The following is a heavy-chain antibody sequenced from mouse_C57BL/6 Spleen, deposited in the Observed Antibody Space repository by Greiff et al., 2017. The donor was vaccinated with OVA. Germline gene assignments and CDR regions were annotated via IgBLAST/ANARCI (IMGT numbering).Heavy chain of an antibody. D-gene: IGHD4-1*01. CDR2: INYDGSST. CDR1: GFTFSDYY. J-gene: IGHJ2*01. V-gene: IGHV5-16*01. Sequence: EVKLVESEGGLVQPGSSMKLSCTASGFTFSDYYMAWVRQVPEKGLEWVANINYDGSSTYYLDSLKSRFIISRDNAKNILYLQMSSLKSEDTATYYCARGTGLYFDYWGQGTTLTVSS. CDR3: ARGTGLYFDY.